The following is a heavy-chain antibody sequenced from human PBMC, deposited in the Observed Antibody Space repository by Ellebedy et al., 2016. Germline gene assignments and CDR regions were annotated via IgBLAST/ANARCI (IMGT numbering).Heavy chain of an antibody. J-gene: IGHJ4*02. V-gene: IGHV3-23*01. D-gene: IGHD2/OR15-2a*01. Sequence: GGSLRLXXVASGFTFRNFFMSWVRQAPGGGLEWVSTISAGGDITFSADPGKGRFTISRDNYRDTLYLQMNSLRAEDTAVYYWYYGHYTASWGQGTLVTVSS. CDR3: YYGHYTAS. CDR2: ISAGGDIT. CDR1: GFTFRNFF.